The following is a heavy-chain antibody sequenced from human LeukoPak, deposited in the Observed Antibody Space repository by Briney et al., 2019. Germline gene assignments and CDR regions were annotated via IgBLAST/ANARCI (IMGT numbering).Heavy chain of an antibody. CDR3: TTLGYHLDS. CDR1: GYHFGAYE. V-gene: IGHV3-48*03. CDR2: FAGSDTTK. J-gene: IGHJ4*02. D-gene: IGHD3-22*01. Sequence: PGGSLRLSCAASGYHFGAYEMKCVPHAPGRGLEWVAYFAGSDTTKYYADSVRGRFTISRDNAKNSLYLQMNSRRAEDTALYYCTTLGYHLDSWGQGTLVTVSS.